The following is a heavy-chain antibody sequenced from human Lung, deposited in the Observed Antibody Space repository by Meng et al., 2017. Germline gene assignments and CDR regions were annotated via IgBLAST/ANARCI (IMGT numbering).Heavy chain of an antibody. CDR3: VRGGQDQAYYDFWSGPFNP. V-gene: IGHV4-4*02. CDR1: GGSISSRNW. CDR2: IYHSGKT. D-gene: IGHD3-3*01. Sequence: VQLQASGAGPVNPSGTLSLTCAVFGGSISSRNWWSWVRQSPGKGLEWIGEIYHSGKTNYNPSLESRVTISLDKSQNHFSLKVKSVTAADTAVYYCVRGGQDQAYYDFWSGPFNPWGQGTLVTVSS. J-gene: IGHJ5*02.